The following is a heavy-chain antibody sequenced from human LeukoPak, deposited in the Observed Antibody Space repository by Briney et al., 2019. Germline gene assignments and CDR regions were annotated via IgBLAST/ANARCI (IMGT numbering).Heavy chain of an antibody. J-gene: IGHJ3*02. CDR3: ASYYLEWLFGWAFDI. CDR2: IYSDGST. D-gene: IGHD3-3*01. CDR1: GFTVSTKY. Sequence: GGSLRLSCAASGFTVSTKYMSWVRQAPGKGLEWVSLIYSDGSTYYADSVKGRITISRDNSKNTLYLQMNSLRVEGTAVYYCASYYLEWLFGWAFDIWGQGTMVTVFS. V-gene: IGHV3-66*02.